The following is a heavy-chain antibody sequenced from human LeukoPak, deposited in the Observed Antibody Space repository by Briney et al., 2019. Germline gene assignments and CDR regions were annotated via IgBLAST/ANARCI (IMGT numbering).Heavy chain of an antibody. Sequence: GGSLRLSCAASGFTFSSYEMNWVRQAPGKGLEWVSYISSSGSTIYYADSVKGRFTIPRDNAKNSLYLQMNSLRAEDTAVYYCARDSYGGNSLIDYWGQGTLVTVSS. CDR3: ARDSYGGNSLIDY. V-gene: IGHV3-48*03. CDR2: ISSSGSTI. J-gene: IGHJ4*02. D-gene: IGHD4-23*01. CDR1: GFTFSSYE.